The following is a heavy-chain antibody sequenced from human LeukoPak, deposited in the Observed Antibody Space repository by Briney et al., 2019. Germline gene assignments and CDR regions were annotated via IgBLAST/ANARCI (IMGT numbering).Heavy chain of an antibody. CDR2: ISGSGGST. J-gene: IGHJ4*02. D-gene: IGHD3-22*01. CDR1: GFTFSSYW. V-gene: IGHV3-23*01. Sequence: GSLRLSCAASGFTFSSYWMSWVRQAPGKGLEWVSAISGSGGSTYYADSVKGRFTISRDNSKNTLYLQMNSLRAEDTAVYYCASYDSSGYYHYFDYWGQGTLVTVSS. CDR3: ASYDSSGYYHYFDY.